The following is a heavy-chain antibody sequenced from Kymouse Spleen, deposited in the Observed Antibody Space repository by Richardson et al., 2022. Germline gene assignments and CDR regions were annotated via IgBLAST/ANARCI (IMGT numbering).Heavy chain of an antibody. CDR2: IYYSGST. CDR3: ARGTIFGVVILDAFDI. J-gene: IGHJ3*02. D-gene: IGHD3-3*01. CDR1: GGSISSSSYY. V-gene: IGHV4-39*01. Sequence: QLQLQESGPGLVKPSETLSLTCTVSGGSISSSSYYWGWIRQPPGKGLEWIGSIYYSGSTYYNPSLKSRVTISVDTSKNQFSLKLSSVTAADTAVYYCARGTIFGVVILDAFDIWGQGTMVTVSS.